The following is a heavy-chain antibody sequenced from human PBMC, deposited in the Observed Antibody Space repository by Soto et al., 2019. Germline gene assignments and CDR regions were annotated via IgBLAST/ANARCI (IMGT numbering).Heavy chain of an antibody. CDR3: ARTRSGYDPGSYGMEV. V-gene: IGHV2-70*01. CDR1: GFSLSTSGMC. D-gene: IGHD5-12*01. CDR2: IDWDDDK. J-gene: IGHJ6*02. Sequence: SGPTLVNPTQTPTLTCTFSGFSLSTSGMCVSWIRQPPGKALEWLALIDWDDDKYYSTSLKTRLTISKDTSKNQVVLTMTNMDPVDTATYYCARTRSGYDPGSYGMEVWGQGTTVTVSS.